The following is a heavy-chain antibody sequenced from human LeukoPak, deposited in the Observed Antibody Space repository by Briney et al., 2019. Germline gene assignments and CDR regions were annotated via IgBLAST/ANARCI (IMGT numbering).Heavy chain of an antibody. CDR3: VSFYETY. CDR1: GNYW. V-gene: IGHV3-74*01. CDR2: INSDGSWT. Sequence: GGSLRLSCAASGNYWMHWVRQAPGKGLVWVSHINSDGSWTSYADSVKGRFTISKDDAKNTVYLQMNNLRAEDTAVYYCVSFYETYWGRGTLVTVSS. J-gene: IGHJ4*02. D-gene: IGHD2-2*01.